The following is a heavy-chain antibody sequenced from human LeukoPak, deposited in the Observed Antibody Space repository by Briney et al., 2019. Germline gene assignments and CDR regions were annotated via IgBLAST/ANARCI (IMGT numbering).Heavy chain of an antibody. CDR3: ARTTEAHSWRTRYYDYYMDV. Sequence: PLETLSLTCTVSGGSISSSSYYWGWIRQPPGKGLEWIGSIYYSGSTNYNPSLKSRVTISVDTSKNQFSLKLSSVTAADTAVYYCARTTEAHSWRTRYYDYYMDVWGKGTTVTVSS. CDR2: IYYSGST. D-gene: IGHD6-13*01. V-gene: IGHV4-39*07. J-gene: IGHJ6*03. CDR1: GGSISSSSYY.